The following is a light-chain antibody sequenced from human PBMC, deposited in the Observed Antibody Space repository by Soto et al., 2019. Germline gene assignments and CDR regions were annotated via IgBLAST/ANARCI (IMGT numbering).Light chain of an antibody. J-gene: IGKJ1*01. V-gene: IGKV3-11*01. CDR1: QSVSSY. CDR3: QQRANWPWT. CDR2: DAS. Sequence: EIVLTHSPATLSLSPGERATLSCRASQSVSSYLAWYQQKPGQAPRLLIYDASSRATGIPARFSGSGSGTDFTLTISSLEPEDFAVYYCQQRANWPWTFGQGTKVEIK.